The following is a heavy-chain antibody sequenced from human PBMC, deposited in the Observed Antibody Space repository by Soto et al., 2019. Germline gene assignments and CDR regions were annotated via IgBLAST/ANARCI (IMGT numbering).Heavy chain of an antibody. CDR3: ARHLSPYYYGSGSYWFDY. J-gene: IGHJ4*02. V-gene: IGHV4-39*01. CDR1: GGSISSSSYY. Sequence: SETLSLTCTVSGGSISSSSYYWGWIRQPPGKGLEWIGSIYYSGSTYYNTSLKSRVTISVDTSKNQFSLKLSSVTAADTAVYYCARHLSPYYYGSGSYWFDYWGQGTLVTVSS. D-gene: IGHD3-10*01. CDR2: IYYSGST.